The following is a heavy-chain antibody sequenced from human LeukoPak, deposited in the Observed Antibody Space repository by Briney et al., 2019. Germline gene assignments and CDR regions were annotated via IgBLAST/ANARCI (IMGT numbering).Heavy chain of an antibody. CDR3: AQDPQPGGSGRYYGFDY. D-gene: IGHD3-22*01. CDR1: GFTFSSYA. Sequence: RTGGSLRLSSAASGFTFSSYAMSWVRQAPGRGLEWVSTISGGGDSTYSADSVKARFTISRDNSKNTLYLQMNSLRAEDTAVYFCAQDPQPGGSGRYYGFDYWGQGTLVTVSS. V-gene: IGHV3-23*01. J-gene: IGHJ4*02. CDR2: ISGGGDST.